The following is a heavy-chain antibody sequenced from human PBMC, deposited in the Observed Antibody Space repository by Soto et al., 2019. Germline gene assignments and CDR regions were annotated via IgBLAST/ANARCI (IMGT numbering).Heavy chain of an antibody. Sequence: GASVKVSCKASGGTFSSYAISWVRQAPGQGLEWMGGIIPIFGTANYAQKFQGRVTITADESTSTAYMELSSLRSEDTAVYYCARTPTPTYYYDSSDIIASDYWGQGTLVTVSS. D-gene: IGHD3-22*01. CDR3: ARTPTPTYYYDSSDIIASDY. CDR2: IIPIFGTA. V-gene: IGHV1-69*13. CDR1: GGTFSSYA. J-gene: IGHJ4*02.